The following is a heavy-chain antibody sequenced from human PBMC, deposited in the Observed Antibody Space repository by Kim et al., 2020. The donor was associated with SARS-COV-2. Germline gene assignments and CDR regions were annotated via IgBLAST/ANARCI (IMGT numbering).Heavy chain of an antibody. CDR2: T. CDR3: ASDSTGKNYFDP. J-gene: IGHJ5*02. Sequence: TYYRPSLKRRVTISVDTSRNQFSLILTSVTAADTAIYYCASDSTGKNYFDPWGQGTLVSVSS. V-gene: IGHV4-39*01. D-gene: IGHD1-1*01.